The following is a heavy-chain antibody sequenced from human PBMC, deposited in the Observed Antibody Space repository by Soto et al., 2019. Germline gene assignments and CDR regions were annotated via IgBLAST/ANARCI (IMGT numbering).Heavy chain of an antibody. CDR2: ISSSGSTI. Sequence: PVGSLRLSCASSGFTFSSYEMNWVRHSPGKWLEWVSYISSSGSTIYYADSVKGRFTISRDNAKNSLYLQMNSLRAEDTAVYYCARDWNCSGGSCYYYYYGMEVWGQGTTDTVS. J-gene: IGHJ6*01. D-gene: IGHD2-15*01. V-gene: IGHV3-48*03. CDR3: ARDWNCSGGSCYYYYYGMEV. CDR1: GFTFSSYE.